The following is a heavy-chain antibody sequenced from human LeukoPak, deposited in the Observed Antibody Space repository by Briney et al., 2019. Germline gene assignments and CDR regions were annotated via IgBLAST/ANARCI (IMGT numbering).Heavy chain of an antibody. V-gene: IGHV3-30*02. CDR3: ARAGPSSSWHQFDY. CDR2: IRYNGNNQ. Sequence: SCKASGYTFTSYYMHWVRQAPGKGLEWVAFIRYNGNNQYYADSVKGRFTISRDNSKNTLYLQMNSLRAEETAVYYCARAGPSSSWHQFDYWGQGTLVTVSS. D-gene: IGHD6-13*01. CDR1: GYTFTSYY. J-gene: IGHJ4*02.